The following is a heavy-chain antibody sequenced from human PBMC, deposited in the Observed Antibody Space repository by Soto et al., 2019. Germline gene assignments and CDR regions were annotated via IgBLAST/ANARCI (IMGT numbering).Heavy chain of an antibody. CDR2: VNLNTGGT. CDR3: ARDPSSFLGRVYGMDV. Sequence: QVQHVQSGAEVKKPGDSVKVSCKASGYSFTGHYMHWVRRAPGQGLEWMGWVNLNTGGTDYAQEFQGRVTMTTATSIRTVYLEVTRPKFDDTAIYYCARDPSSFLGRVYGMDVWGQGTVVTVSS. V-gene: IGHV1-2*02. CDR1: GYSFTGHY. J-gene: IGHJ6*02.